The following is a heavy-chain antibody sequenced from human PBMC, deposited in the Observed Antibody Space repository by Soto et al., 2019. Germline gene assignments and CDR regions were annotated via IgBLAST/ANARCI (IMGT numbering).Heavy chain of an antibody. CDR3: AREGRYSKRAYYYYGMDV. V-gene: IGHV1-18*01. J-gene: IGHJ6*02. Sequence: ASVKVSCKASGYTFTSYGISWVRQAPGQGLEWMGWISAYNGNTNYAQKLQGRVTMTTDTSTSTAYMELRSLRSDDTAVYYCAREGRYSKRAYYYYGMDVWGQVTTVTVSS. CDR2: ISAYNGNT. CDR1: GYTFTSYG. D-gene: IGHD4-4*01.